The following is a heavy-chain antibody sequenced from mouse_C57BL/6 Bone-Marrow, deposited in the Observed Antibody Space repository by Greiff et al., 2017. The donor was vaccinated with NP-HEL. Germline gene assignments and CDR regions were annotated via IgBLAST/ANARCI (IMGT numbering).Heavy chain of an antibody. V-gene: IGHV1-80*01. Sequence: QVQLKESGAELVKPGASVKISCKASGYAFSSYWMNWVKERPGKGLEWIGQIYPGDGDTKYNGKFKGKATLTADKSSSTAYMQVSSLTSEDSAVYFCARGENGRGRFGYAMDYWGEGASVTVSS. J-gene: IGHJ4*01. D-gene: IGHD1-1*01. CDR2: IYPGDGDT. CDR3: ARGENGRGRFGYAMDY. CDR1: GYAFSSYW.